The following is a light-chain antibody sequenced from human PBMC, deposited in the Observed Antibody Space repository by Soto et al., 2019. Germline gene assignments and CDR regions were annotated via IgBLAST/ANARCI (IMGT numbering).Light chain of an antibody. CDR2: DAT. CDR1: QTVRRNS. J-gene: IGKJ3*01. V-gene: IGKV3D-20*02. Sequence: EIVLXPSRATPHSLSGERATPPCRASQTVRRNSLVWYKQKXGXXPRLLIYDATRRHTGIPARFSGSGSGTDLTCTISRLENEDFEVYECPRWDTFGARTQVDN. CDR3: PRWDT.